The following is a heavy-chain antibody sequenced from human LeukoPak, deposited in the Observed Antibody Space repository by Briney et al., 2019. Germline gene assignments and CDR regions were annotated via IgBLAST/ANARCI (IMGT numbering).Heavy chain of an antibody. CDR2: MNPNSGNT. V-gene: IGHV1-8*01. CDR1: GYTFTSYD. D-gene: IGHD6-19*01. J-gene: IGHJ6*02. CDR3: ARSLIAVAGYYYYCGMDV. Sequence: ASVKVSRKASGYTFTSYDFNWVRPATGQGLEWMGWMNPNSGNTGYAQKFQGRVTMTRNTYKSTAYMELSSLRSEDTAVYYCARSLIAVAGYYYYCGMDVWGQGTTVTVSS.